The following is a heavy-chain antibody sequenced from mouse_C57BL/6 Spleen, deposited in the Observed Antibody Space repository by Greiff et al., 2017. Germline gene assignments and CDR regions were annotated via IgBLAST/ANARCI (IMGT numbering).Heavy chain of an antibody. J-gene: IGHJ4*01. Sequence: EVQRVESGGGLVQPKGSLKLSCAASGFTFNTYAMHWVRPAPGKGLEWVARIRSKSSNYATYYADSVKDRFTISRDDSQSMLYLQMNNLKTEDTAMYYCVRDSGTGWMVPMDYWGQGTSVTVSS. CDR3: VRDSGTGWMVPMDY. CDR2: IRSKSSNYAT. CDR1: GFTFNTYA. V-gene: IGHV10-3*01. D-gene: IGHD2-3*01.